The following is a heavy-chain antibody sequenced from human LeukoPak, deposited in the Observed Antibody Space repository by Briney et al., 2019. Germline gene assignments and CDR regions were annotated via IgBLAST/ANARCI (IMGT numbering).Heavy chain of an antibody. Sequence: PGGSLRLSCAASGFTFSSYSMNWVRQAPGKGLEWISYISSDSSTVYFADSVKGRFTISRDNAKNSLYLQMNNLRAEDTAVYFCARDKTYSDFWLWGQGTLVTVSS. V-gene: IGHV3-48*01. D-gene: IGHD3-3*01. CDR3: ARDKTYSDFWL. CDR2: ISSDSSTV. CDR1: GFTFSSYS. J-gene: IGHJ4*02.